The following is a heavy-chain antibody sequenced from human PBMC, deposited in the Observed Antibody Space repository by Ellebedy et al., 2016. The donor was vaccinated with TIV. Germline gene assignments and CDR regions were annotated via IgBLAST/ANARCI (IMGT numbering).Heavy chain of an antibody. D-gene: IGHD3-10*01. CDR1: GIIVSDYF. CDR2: LYPDAKT. J-gene: IGHJ5*02. Sequence: GESLKISCEASGIIVSDYFMNWVRQAPGKGLEWVSVLYPDAKTTYTDSVNGRFIISRDSSKNTLYRQMKRLTAEDTAVYYCARDPGGGGYFGDNWFDPWGQGTLVTVSS. CDR3: ARDPGGGGYFGDNWFDP. V-gene: IGHV3-66*01.